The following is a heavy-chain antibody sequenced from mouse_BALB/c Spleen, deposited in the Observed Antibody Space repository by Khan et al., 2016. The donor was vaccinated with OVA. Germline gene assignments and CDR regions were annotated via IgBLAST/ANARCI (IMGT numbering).Heavy chain of an antibody. V-gene: IGHV1S135*01. CDR2: IDPFNTGT. Sequence: VQLQQSGPELMKPGASVNISCKASGYSFTTYYIHWVKQSRGKSLEWIGYIDPFNTGTDYNQKFKGQATLTVDKSSNTAYMHLSSLTSEDSAVYYGARGTFDYWGQGTLVTVSA. D-gene: IGHD3-3*01. CDR3: ARGTFDY. J-gene: IGHJ3*01. CDR1: GYSFTTYY.